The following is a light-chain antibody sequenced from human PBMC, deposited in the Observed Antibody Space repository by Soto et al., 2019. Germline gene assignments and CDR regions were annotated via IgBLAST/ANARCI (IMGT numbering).Light chain of an antibody. J-gene: IGKJ4*01. Sequence: EIVMTQSPATLSVSQGERATLSCRASQSVSSNIAWYQQKPGQAPRLLIYGASIRATGIPARFSGSGSWTEFTLTISSLQSEDFTVYYCQQRSNWPPTLGGGTKVQIK. CDR1: QSVSSN. CDR2: GAS. CDR3: QQRSNWPPT. V-gene: IGKV3-15*01.